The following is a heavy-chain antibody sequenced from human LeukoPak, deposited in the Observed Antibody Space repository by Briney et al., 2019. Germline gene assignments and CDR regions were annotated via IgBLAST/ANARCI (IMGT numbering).Heavy chain of an antibody. CDR2: SYHSGCT. V-gene: IGHV4-30-2*01. J-gene: IGHJ6*02. CDR3: ARAGRGYDFWSGDHYYGMDV. D-gene: IGHD3-3*01. CDR1: GTSISNGGYS. Sequence: PSEILPPSSAVSGTSISNGGYSWSWIPRPPRKGLEWIGYSYHSGCTYYDASLRSRVTRSVYRSKHYLPLKLSCVTAAATAVYYCARAGRGYDFWSGDHYYGMDVWGQGTTVTVSS.